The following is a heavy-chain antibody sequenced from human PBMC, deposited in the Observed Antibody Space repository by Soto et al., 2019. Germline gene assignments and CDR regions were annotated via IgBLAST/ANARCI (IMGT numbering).Heavy chain of an antibody. Sequence: SETLSLTCSGYGGSFSGYYWSWIRQPPGKGLEWIGEINHSGSTNYNPSLKSRVTISVDTSKNQFSLKLSSVTAADTAVYYCARAWFLDYYYYGMDVWGKGTTVTVSS. CDR3: ARAWFLDYYYYGMDV. CDR1: GGSFSGYY. J-gene: IGHJ6*04. D-gene: IGHD3-3*01. CDR2: INHSGST. V-gene: IGHV4-34*01.